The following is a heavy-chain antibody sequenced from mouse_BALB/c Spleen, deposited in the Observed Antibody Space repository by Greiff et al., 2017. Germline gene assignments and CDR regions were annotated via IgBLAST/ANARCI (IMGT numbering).Heavy chain of an antibody. CDR1: GFTFSSYG. CDR3: ARRNYGSGEDYFDY. V-gene: IGHV5-6*02. J-gene: IGHJ2*01. D-gene: IGHD1-1*01. Sequence: EVKLVESGGDLVKPGGSLKLSCAASGFTFSSYGMSWVRQTPDKRLEWVATISSGGSYTYYPDSVKGRFTISRDNAKNTLYLQMSILKSEDTAMYYCARRNYGSGEDYFDYWGQGTTLTVSS. CDR2: ISSGGSYT.